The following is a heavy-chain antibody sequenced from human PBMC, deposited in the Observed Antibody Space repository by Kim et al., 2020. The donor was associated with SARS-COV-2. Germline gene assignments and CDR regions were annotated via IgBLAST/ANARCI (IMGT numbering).Heavy chain of an antibody. V-gene: IGHV3-30*18. CDR1: GFTFSIYG. CDR3: AKDFGYSSSWYYRRREPNWYFDL. CDR2: ISYDGSNK. D-gene: IGHD6-13*01. Sequence: GGSLRLSCAASGFTFSIYGMHWVRQAPGKGLEWVAVISYDGSNKYYADSVKGRFTISRDNSKNTLYLQMNSLRAEDTAVYYCAKDFGYSSSWYYRRREPNWYFDLWGRGTLVTVSS. J-gene: IGHJ2*01.